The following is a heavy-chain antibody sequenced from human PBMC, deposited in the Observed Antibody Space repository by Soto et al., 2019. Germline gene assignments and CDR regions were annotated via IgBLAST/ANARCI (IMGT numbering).Heavy chain of an antibody. J-gene: IGHJ6*02. CDR3: ARDCTNGVCYPSYHYGMDV. V-gene: IGHV6-1*01. CDR2: TYYRSKWYN. CDR1: GDSVSSNRAA. Sequence: PSQTLSLTCAISGDSVSSNRAAWNWIRPSQSRGLEWLGRTYYRSKWYNDYAVSVKSRITIKPDTSKNQLSLQWNSVTPEDTAVYYCARDCTNGVCYPSYHYGMDVWGQGTTVTVS. D-gene: IGHD2-8*01.